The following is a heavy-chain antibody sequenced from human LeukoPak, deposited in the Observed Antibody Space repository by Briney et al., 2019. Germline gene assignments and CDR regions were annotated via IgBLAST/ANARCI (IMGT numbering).Heavy chain of an antibody. D-gene: IGHD6-13*01. CDR1: GFTFSSYA. J-gene: IGHJ5*02. CDR2: ISGSGGST. Sequence: GGSLRLSCAASGFTFSSYAMSWVRQAPGKGLEWVSAISGSGGSTYYADSVKGRFTISRDNSKNTLYLQMNSLRAEDTAVYYCAKDLYKAAAGFSGNWFGPWGQGTLVTVSS. V-gene: IGHV3-23*01. CDR3: AKDLYKAAAGFSGNWFGP.